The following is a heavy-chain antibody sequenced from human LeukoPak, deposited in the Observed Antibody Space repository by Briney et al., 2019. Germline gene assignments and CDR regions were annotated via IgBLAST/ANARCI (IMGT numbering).Heavy chain of an antibody. Sequence: SETLSLTCTVSGGSISSSSYYWGWIRQPPGKGLEWIASIYYSGSTYYNPSLKSRVTISVDTSKNQFSLKLSSVTAADTAVYYCAGGYKYWYFDLWGRGTLVAVSS. CDR3: AGGYKYWYFDL. CDR1: GGSISSSSYY. D-gene: IGHD1-1*01. CDR2: IYYSGST. V-gene: IGHV4-39*01. J-gene: IGHJ2*01.